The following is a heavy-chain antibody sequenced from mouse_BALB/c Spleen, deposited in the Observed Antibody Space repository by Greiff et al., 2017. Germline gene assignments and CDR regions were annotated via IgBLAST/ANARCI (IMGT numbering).Heavy chain of an antibody. CDR2: INPYNDGT. CDR3: ARAGDGYPFAMDY. D-gene: IGHD2-3*01. Sequence: EVQLVESGPELVKPGASVKMSCKASGYTFTSYVMHWVKQKPGQGLEWIGYINPYNDGTKYNEKFKGKATLTSDKSSSTAYMELSSLTSEDSAVYYCARAGDGYPFAMDYWGQGTSVTVSS. J-gene: IGHJ4*01. V-gene: IGHV1-14*01. CDR1: GYTFTSYV.